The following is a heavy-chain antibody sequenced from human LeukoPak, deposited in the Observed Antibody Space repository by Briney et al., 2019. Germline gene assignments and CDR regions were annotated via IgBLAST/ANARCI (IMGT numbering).Heavy chain of an antibody. CDR3: ARGVDSSGSSYFDY. V-gene: IGHV1-69*06. Sequence: GASVKVSCKASGGTFSSYAISWVRRAPGQGLEWMGGIIPIFGTANYAQKFQGGVTITADKSTSTAYMELSSLRSEDTAVYYCARGVDSSGSSYFDYWGQGTLVTVSS. D-gene: IGHD6-19*01. CDR1: GGTFSSYA. CDR2: IIPIFGTA. J-gene: IGHJ4*02.